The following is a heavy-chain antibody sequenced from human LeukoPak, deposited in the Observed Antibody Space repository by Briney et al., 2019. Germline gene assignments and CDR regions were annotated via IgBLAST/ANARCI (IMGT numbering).Heavy chain of an antibody. Sequence: ASVKVSCKASGYTFRDYYIQGVRQAPGQGLEWMGWINPNSGGTNSAQKFQGRVTMTRDTSISTAYMELSRLTSDDTAVYYCARDHCSSIKCYGDYYYGLDAWGQGTTVTVSS. D-gene: IGHD2-2*01. CDR2: INPNSGGT. J-gene: IGHJ6*01. CDR3: ARDHCSSIKCYGDYYYGLDA. CDR1: GYTFRDYY. V-gene: IGHV1-2*02.